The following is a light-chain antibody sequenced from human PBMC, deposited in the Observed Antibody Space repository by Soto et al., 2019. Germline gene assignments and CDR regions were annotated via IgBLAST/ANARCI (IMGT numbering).Light chain of an antibody. J-gene: IGKJ1*01. CDR3: QQYDSSVT. V-gene: IGKV3-20*01. CDR2: GAF. Sequence: EIVLTQSPGSLSLSPGERATLSCRASQSVDSRFFAWYQQRPGQAPRLLIYGAFRRATGIPDRFTGSVSGTDFTLTISGLEPEDFALYYCQQYDSSVTFGLGTKVEIK. CDR1: QSVDSRF.